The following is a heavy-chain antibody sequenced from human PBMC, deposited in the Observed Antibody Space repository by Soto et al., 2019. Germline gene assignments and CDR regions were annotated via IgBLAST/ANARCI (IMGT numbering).Heavy chain of an antibody. Sequence: GGSLSLSCAASGFTFDDYGMSWVRQAPGKGLEWVSGFNWNCGSTGYADSVKGRFTISRDNAKNSLYLQMNSLRAEDTALYHCARRLRYCSSTSCPGGYYYYYMDVWGKGTTVTVSS. D-gene: IGHD2-2*01. J-gene: IGHJ6*03. CDR3: ARRLRYCSSTSCPGGYYYYYMDV. CDR1: GFTFDDYG. V-gene: IGHV3-20*01. CDR2: FNWNCGST.